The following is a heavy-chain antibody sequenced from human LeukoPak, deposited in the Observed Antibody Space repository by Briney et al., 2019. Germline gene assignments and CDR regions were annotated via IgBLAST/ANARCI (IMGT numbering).Heavy chain of an antibody. D-gene: IGHD6-6*01. V-gene: IGHV3-23*01. CDR1: RFTFSDYA. CDR2: IGDSGRST. CDR3: ARGYSSSAF. J-gene: IGHJ4*02. Sequence: PGGSLRLSCVASRFTFSDYAMSWVRQAPGKGLEWVSAIGDSGRSTYYADSVKGRFTISRDNSKNTLFLQMNSLRAEDTAVYYCARGYSSSAFWGQGTLVTVSS.